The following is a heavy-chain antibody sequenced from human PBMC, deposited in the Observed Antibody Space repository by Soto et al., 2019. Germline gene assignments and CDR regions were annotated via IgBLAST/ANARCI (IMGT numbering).Heavy chain of an antibody. CDR2: ISYSGTTT. Sequence: EVQLLESGGGLVQPEGSLRLSCAASGFTFSSHAMSWVRQAPGKGLEWVSAISYSGTTTYYAESVKGRFTISRDNSKNTRYLQMNSMRVEETAIYYCAKRVTLFGEVTLSPAFDYWGQGTLVTVSS. J-gene: IGHJ4*02. CDR3: AKRVTLFGEVTLSPAFDY. CDR1: GFTFSSHA. D-gene: IGHD3-3*01. V-gene: IGHV3-23*01.